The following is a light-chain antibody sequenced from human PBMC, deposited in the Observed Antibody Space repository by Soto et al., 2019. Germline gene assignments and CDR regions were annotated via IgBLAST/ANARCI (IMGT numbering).Light chain of an antibody. Sequence: EIKMTQSPSTLSASVGDRVTITCRASQSVSSWLAWYQQKPGKAPKLLIYGAFNWQSGVPSRFSGSGSGTDFTLTSSSLQPEDFATYYCQHPTTFPVSFGGGTKVEIK. V-gene: IGKV1-5*01. CDR2: GAF. CDR1: QSVSSW. CDR3: QHPTTFPVS. J-gene: IGKJ4*01.